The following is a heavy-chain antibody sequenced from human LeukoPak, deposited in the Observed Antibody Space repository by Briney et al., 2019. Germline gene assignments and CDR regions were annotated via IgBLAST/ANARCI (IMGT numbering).Heavy chain of an antibody. V-gene: IGHV1-2*02. J-gene: IGHJ6*03. D-gene: IGHD3-3*01. CDR2: INPNSGGT. CDR1: GYTLTGYY. Sequence: ASVKVSCKASGYTLTGYYMHWVRQAPGQGLEWMGWINPNSGGTNYAQKFQGRVTMTRDTSISTAYMELSRLRSDVTAVYYCAREDYDFWSGSSGHYMDVWGKGATVTVSS. CDR3: AREDYDFWSGSSGHYMDV.